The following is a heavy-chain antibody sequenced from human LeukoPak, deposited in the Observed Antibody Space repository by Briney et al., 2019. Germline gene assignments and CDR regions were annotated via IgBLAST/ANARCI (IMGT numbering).Heavy chain of an antibody. CDR2: IWYGGSNK. Sequence: GRSLRLSCAASGFTFSSYGMHWVRQAPGKGLEWVAVIWYGGSNKYYADSVKGRFTISRDNSKNTLYLQMNSLRAEDTAVYYCAKGLSIADPYFDYWGQGTLVTVSS. CDR3: AKGLSIADPYFDY. D-gene: IGHD6-13*01. V-gene: IGHV3-30*18. J-gene: IGHJ4*02. CDR1: GFTFSSYG.